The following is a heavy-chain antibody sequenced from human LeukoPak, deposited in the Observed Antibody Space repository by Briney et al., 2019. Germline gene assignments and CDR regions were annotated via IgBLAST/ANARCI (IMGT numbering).Heavy chain of an antibody. Sequence: QTGGSLRLSCTGSGFTFSSHGMSWVRQAPGKGLEWVSGISGSGGSTYYADSVKGRFTISRDNSKNTLYLRMNSLRAEDTAVYYCAKDRGLARIPNAFDYWGQGTLVTVSS. D-gene: IGHD3/OR15-3a*01. CDR2: ISGSGGST. V-gene: IGHV3-23*01. J-gene: IGHJ4*02. CDR1: GFTFSSHG. CDR3: AKDRGLARIPNAFDY.